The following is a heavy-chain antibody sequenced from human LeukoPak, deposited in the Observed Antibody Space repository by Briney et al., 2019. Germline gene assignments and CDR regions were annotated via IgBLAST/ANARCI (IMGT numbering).Heavy chain of an antibody. D-gene: IGHD3-16*01. CDR3: ARGGGLDV. Sequence: RSGGSLRLSCAASGFTFSSYCMNWARQAPGKGLEWVASINHNGNVNYYVDSVKGRFTISRDNAKNSLYLQMSNLRAEDTAVYFCARGGGLDVWGQGATVTVSS. CDR1: GFTFSSYC. V-gene: IGHV3-7*03. J-gene: IGHJ6*02. CDR2: INHNGNVN.